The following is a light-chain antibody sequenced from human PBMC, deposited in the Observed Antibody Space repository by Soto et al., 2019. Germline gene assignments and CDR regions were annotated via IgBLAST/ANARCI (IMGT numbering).Light chain of an antibody. Sequence: DTVMTQSPFSLPVTPGEPASISCWSSQSLLHSNVYKYLDWYLQKPGQSPQLLIYMSSNRASGVPDRFSGSGSGTDSTLKSSRVEAEDVGVYYCMQALRTPYTFGQGTRLEIK. CDR2: MSS. CDR1: QSLLHSNVYKY. CDR3: MQALRTPYT. V-gene: IGKV2-28*01. J-gene: IGKJ5*01.